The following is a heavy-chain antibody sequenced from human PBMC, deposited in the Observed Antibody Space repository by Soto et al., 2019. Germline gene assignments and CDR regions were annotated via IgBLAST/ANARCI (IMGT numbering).Heavy chain of an antibody. J-gene: IGHJ4*02. V-gene: IGHV2-70*04. CDR2: IDWDDDK. CDR3: ARSPGGFTVATYFFDY. Sequence: SGPTLVNPTQTLTLTCTFSGFSLSSKGMRVSWIRQPPGKALEWLARIDWDDDKFYSPSLRTRLAISKGTSKNQVVLAMTNVDPMDTATYYCARSPGGFTVATYFFDYWGQGTLVTVSS. D-gene: IGHD3-16*01. CDR1: GFSLSSKGMR.